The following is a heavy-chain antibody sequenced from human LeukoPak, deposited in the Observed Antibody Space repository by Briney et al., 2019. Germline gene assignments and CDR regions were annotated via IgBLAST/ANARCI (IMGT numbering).Heavy chain of an antibody. CDR2: IYTSGST. CDR1: SGSISAYS. Sequence: PSETLSLTCTVSSGSISAYSWSWIRQPAGKGLEWIGRIYTSGSTNYNPSLKSRVTMSADRSKNQSSLKLSSVTAADTAVYYCVRWGGTAFDYWGQGTLVTVSS. J-gene: IGHJ4*02. CDR3: VRWGGTAFDY. V-gene: IGHV4-4*07. D-gene: IGHD3-16*01.